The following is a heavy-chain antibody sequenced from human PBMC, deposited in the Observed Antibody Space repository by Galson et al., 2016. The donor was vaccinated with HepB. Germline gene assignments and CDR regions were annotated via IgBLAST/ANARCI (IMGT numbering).Heavy chain of an antibody. CDR2: IRSKTYSGTR. CDR3: TRALVTTGDWMYYGMDV. J-gene: IGHJ6*02. Sequence: RLSCAASGFSFGDDGVSWFRQAPGKGLEWVAFIRSKTYSGTREYAASVQGRFTISRDDSKSIAYLQMNSLKIEDTAVYFCTRALVTTGDWMYYGMDVWGQGTTVTVSS. D-gene: IGHD3/OR15-3a*01. V-gene: IGHV3-49*03. CDR1: GFSFGDDG.